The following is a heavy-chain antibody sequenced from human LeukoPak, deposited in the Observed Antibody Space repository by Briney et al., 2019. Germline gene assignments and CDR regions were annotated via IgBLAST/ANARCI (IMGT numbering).Heavy chain of an antibody. V-gene: IGHV3-33*01. CDR3: ARVVGVFDY. D-gene: IGHD2-21*01. CDR2: IWYDGTEN. J-gene: IGHJ4*02. CDR1: GFTFSDYG. Sequence: GRSLRLSCAASGFTFSDYGMHWVRQAAGKGPEWVAVIWYDGTENYYADSVKGRFTISRDNSKNTLYLQMNSLRAEDTAVYYCARVVGVFDYWGQGTLVTVSS.